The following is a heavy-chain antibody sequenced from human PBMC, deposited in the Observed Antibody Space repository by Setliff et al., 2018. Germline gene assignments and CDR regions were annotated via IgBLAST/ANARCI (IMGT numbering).Heavy chain of an antibody. D-gene: IGHD6-19*01. CDR3: AREASRDWYGGGFDI. Sequence: PSETLSLTCAVYGGSFSTYYWNWIRQPPGKGLEWIGEINHSGSTNYNPSLKSRVTISVDTSKDQFSLKLNAVTGADTAIYYCAREASRDWYGGGFDIWGRGTMVTVSS. CDR1: GGSFSTYY. V-gene: IGHV4-34*01. J-gene: IGHJ3*02. CDR2: INHSGST.